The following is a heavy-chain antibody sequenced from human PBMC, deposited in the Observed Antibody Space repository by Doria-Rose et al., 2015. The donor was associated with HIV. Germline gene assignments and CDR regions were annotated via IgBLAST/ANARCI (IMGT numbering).Heavy chain of an antibody. D-gene: IGHD1-26*01. CDR2: IFYTGST. Sequence: QVQLQESGPGLVKPSETLSLTCSVSGGSISHYYWSWIRQTPGKGLEYIGDIFYTGSTNYSPSLKSRVFMSIDTSKNKFSLRLSSVTAADTAVYYCARVLSGTYDYWGQGTLVTVSS. CDR3: ARVLSGTYDY. CDR1: GGSISHYY. J-gene: IGHJ4*02. V-gene: IGHV4-59*01.